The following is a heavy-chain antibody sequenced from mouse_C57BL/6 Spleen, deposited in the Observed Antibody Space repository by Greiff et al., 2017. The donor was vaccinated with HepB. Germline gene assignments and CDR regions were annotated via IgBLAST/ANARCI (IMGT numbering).Heavy chain of an antibody. Sequence: VQLKESGGGLVQPGGSLSLSCAASGFTFTDYYMSWVRQPPGKALEWLGFIRNKANGYTTEYSASVKGRFTISRDNSQSILYLQMNTLRAEDSATYYCARYRGDEVWYFDVWGTGTTVTVSS. V-gene: IGHV7-3*01. CDR1: GFTFTDYY. D-gene: IGHD3-3*01. CDR3: ARYRGDEVWYFDV. J-gene: IGHJ1*03. CDR2: IRNKANGYTT.